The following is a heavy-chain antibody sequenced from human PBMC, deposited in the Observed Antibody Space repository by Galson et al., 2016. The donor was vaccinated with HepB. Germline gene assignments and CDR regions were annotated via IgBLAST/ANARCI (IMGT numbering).Heavy chain of an antibody. V-gene: IGHV3-23*01. CDR3: ASGTTVTTSNSFWYFDL. CDR2: ISGGGGET. Sequence: SLRLSCAASGFTFSSYAMTWVRQAPGKGLEWVSTISGGGGETHYADSVKGRFTFSRDNSKNTMYVQMTSLRAEDTAVYYCASGTTVTTSNSFWYFDLWGRGTLVTVSS. J-gene: IGHJ2*01. CDR1: GFTFSSYA. D-gene: IGHD4-17*01.